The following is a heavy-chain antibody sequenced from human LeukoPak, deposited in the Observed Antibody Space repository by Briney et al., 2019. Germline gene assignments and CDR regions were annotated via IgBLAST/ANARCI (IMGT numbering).Heavy chain of an antibody. D-gene: IGHD5-18*01. CDR1: GGSISSSNW. V-gene: IGHV4-4*02. Sequence: SETLSLTCAVSGGSISSSNWWSWVRQPPGKGLEWIGEIYHSGSTNYNPSLKSRVTISVDTSKNQFSLKLSSVTAADTAVYYCARIQLWPNYYYYYMDVWGKGTTVTVSS. CDR3: ARIQLWPNYYYYYMDV. J-gene: IGHJ6*03. CDR2: IYHSGST.